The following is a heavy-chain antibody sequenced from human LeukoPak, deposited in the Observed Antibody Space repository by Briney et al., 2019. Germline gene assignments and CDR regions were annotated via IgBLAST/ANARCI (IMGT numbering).Heavy chain of an antibody. CDR2: ISSSSSFI. CDR1: GFTFSSYS. J-gene: IGHJ3*02. D-gene: IGHD1-26*01. V-gene: IGHV3-21*01. Sequence: PGGSLRLSCAASGFTFSSYSMNWVRQAPGKGLVWVSSISSSSSFIYYADSVRGRFTISRDNAKNSLYLQMNSLRAEDTAVYYCVRGEEWELVDATFDSWGQGTMVTVSS. CDR3: VRGEEWELVDATFDS.